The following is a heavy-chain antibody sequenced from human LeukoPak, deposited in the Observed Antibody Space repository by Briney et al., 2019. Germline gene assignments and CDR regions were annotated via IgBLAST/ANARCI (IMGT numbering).Heavy chain of an antibody. CDR3: ARDRVVVPSADYGMDV. D-gene: IGHD2-15*01. J-gene: IGHJ6*02. CDR1: GGTFSSYA. V-gene: IGHV1-69*01. CDR2: IIPIFGTA. Sequence: ASVKVSSKASGGTFSSYAISWVRQAPGQGLEWMGGIIPIFGTANYAQKFQGRVTITADESTSTAYMELSSLRSEDTAVYNCARDRVVVPSADYGMDVWGQGTTVTVSS.